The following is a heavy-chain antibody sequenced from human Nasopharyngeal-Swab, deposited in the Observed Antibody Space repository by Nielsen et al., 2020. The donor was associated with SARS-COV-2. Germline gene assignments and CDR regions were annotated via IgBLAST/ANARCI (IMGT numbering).Heavy chain of an antibody. D-gene: IGHD3-16*01. CDR2: ISSSSSYI. J-gene: IGHJ3*02. V-gene: IGHV3-21*01. CDR3: GRGGKLGALDI. CDR1: GFTLSSYS. Sequence: GGSLTLSCAASGFTLSSYSMNWVRQAPGKGLEWVSSISSSSSYIFYADSVKGRFTISRDNAKNSLYLQMNSLRVEDTAVYYCGRGGKLGALDIWGQGTMVTVSS.